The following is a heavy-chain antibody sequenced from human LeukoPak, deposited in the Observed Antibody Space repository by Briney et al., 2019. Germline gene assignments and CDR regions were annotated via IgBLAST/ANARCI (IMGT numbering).Heavy chain of an antibody. V-gene: IGHV4-59*02. CDR3: ARSYGGYVLDE. D-gene: IGHD5-12*01. CDR1: GGSVSSLY. Sequence: SETLSLTCIVSGGSVSSLYWHWIRQSPEKGLEWIGYAYSTGGAKYNPSLKNRVTMSFDTPKNHFSLKLTSVTAADTAVYFCARSYGGYVLDEWGQGTLVVVSS. CDR2: AYSTGGA. J-gene: IGHJ4*02.